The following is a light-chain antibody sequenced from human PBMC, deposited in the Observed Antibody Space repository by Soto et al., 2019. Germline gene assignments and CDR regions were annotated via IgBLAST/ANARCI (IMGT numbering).Light chain of an antibody. Sequence: EKVLNQSPGTLCLSKGKRATLSCWASQSVSSSSLAWYQQKPGQAPRLLIYGASNTATGIPDRFSGSGSGTDFTLTISRLEPEDFAVYYCQQYGSSPITFGQGARLEFK. CDR3: QQYGSSPIT. V-gene: IGKV3-20*01. J-gene: IGKJ5*01. CDR1: QSVSSSS. CDR2: GAS.